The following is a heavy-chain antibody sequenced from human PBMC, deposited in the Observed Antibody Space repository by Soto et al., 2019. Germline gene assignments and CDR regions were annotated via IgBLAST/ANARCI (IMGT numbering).Heavy chain of an antibody. Sequence: EVQLVESGGGLVQPGGSLRLSCAASGLTFSNNWMHWVRQAPGKGLVWVSRISSAGSATNYADSVKGRFTISRDNAKNTVYLQMNSLREEDTAFYYGAGEGQYIQHWGKGTWVTVSS. J-gene: IGHJ1*01. CDR1: GLTFSNNW. CDR3: AGEGQYIQH. CDR2: ISSAGSAT. V-gene: IGHV3-74*01.